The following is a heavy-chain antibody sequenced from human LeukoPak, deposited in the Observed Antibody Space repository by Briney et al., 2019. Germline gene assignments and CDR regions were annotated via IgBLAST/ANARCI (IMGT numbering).Heavy chain of an antibody. V-gene: IGHV4-39*01. D-gene: IGHD5-12*01. CDR3: ARHSRSGSGGYENAFDI. Sequence: SETLSLTCTVSGDSISGSSYYWGWIRQPPGKGLEWIGNIYYGGSTYYNPSLKSRVSISVDTSKNQFSLKLSSVTAADTAIYFCARHSRSGSGGYENAFDIWGQGTMVTVSS. J-gene: IGHJ3*02. CDR1: GDSISGSSYY. CDR2: IYYGGST.